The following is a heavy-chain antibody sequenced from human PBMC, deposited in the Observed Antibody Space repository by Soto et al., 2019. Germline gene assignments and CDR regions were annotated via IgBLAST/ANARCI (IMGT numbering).Heavy chain of an antibody. J-gene: IGHJ4*02. CDR1: GFSLTTTGVG. CDR3: AHYDSGGYFSHFDS. V-gene: IGHV2-5*01. CDR2: VYWNDER. Sequence: QIALQESGPTVVKPTQTLTLTCTFSGFSLTTTGVGVGWIRHAPGKALEWLAMVYWNDERRYSPSLKSRLTITQDTSKNQVVLTMTYMDPVDTATYFCAHYDSGGYFSHFDSWGQGTLVTVSS. D-gene: IGHD3-22*01.